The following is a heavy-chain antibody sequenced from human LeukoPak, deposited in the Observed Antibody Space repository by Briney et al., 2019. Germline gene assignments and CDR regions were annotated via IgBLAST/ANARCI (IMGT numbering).Heavy chain of an antibody. CDR2: IKQDGSEK. CDR3: ASASPYYYGIDV. CDR1: GFTFSSSW. J-gene: IGHJ6*02. V-gene: IGHV3-7*01. Sequence: GGSLRLSCAASGFTFSSSWMSWVRQAPGKGLEWVANIKQDGSEKYYVDSVKGRFTISRDNAKNSLYLQVNSLRAEDTAVYYCASASPYYYGIDVWGQGTTVTVSS.